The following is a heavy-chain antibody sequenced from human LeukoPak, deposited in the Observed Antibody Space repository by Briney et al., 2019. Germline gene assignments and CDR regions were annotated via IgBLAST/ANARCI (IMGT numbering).Heavy chain of an antibody. CDR1: GGFISSYY. CDR3: ARYGTVTDAFDI. Sequence: SETLSLTCTVSGGFISSYYWSWIRQPAGKGLEWIGRIYTSGSTNYNPSLKSRVTMSVDTSKNQFSLKLSSVTAADTAVYYCARYGTVTDAFDIWGQGTMVTVSS. J-gene: IGHJ3*02. CDR2: IYTSGST. D-gene: IGHD4-17*01. V-gene: IGHV4-4*07.